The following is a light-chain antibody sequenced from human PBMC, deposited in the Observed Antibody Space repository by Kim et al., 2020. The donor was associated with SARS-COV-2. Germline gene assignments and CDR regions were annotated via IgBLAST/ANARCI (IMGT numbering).Light chain of an antibody. CDR3: QQYDGFSST. J-gene: IGKJ1*01. V-gene: IGKV1-5*01. CDR2: DAS. Sequence: DIQMTQSPPTLSASVGDRVTITCRASQSIRSWLAWYQQKPGKAPKLLIYDASKLESGVPSRFSGRGSGAEFVLTITSVQPDDIATYYCQQYDGFSSTFGQGTKVDIK. CDR1: QSIRSW.